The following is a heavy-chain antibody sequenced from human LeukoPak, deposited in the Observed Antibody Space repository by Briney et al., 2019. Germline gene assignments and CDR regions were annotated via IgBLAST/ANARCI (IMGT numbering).Heavy chain of an antibody. D-gene: IGHD3-10*01. CDR2: ILSGGDTT. J-gene: IGHJ4*02. CDR1: GFIFTNYA. Sequence: GGSLRLSCAASGFIFTNYAMNWVRQAPGKGLEWVSAILSGGDTTSYADSVRGRFTISRDNSKNILYLEMNSLRAEDTAIYYCAKDLVSPRRVGSSEKLGYWGQGTLVTVSS. V-gene: IGHV3-23*01. CDR3: AKDLVSPRRVGSSEKLGY.